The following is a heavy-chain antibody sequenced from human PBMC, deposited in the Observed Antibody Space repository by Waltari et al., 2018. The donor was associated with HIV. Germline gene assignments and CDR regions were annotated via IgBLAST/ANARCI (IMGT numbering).Heavy chain of an antibody. D-gene: IGHD3-22*01. CDR3: ARHKDYYTDTTALFQV. J-gene: IGHJ4*02. CDR1: PESIAGSRYC. CDR2: IHYTGYT. Sequence: QLQESGPGLVKPSETLSLTCPVAPESIAGSRYCRGWVRQSPGNGLEWIASIHYTGYTYHNPSLRSRVTISVDTAKNQFSLSLSSVTAVDTAIYYCARHKDYYTDTTALFQVWGRGLLVTVSS. V-gene: IGHV4-39*01.